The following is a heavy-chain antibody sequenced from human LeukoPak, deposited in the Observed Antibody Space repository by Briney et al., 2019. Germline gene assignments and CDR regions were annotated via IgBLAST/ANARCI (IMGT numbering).Heavy chain of an antibody. J-gene: IGHJ3*02. CDR3: ARDLSFAYYYDSSGYSYAFDI. V-gene: IGHV1-46*01. CDR2: INPSGGST. Sequence: ASVKVSCKASGGTFSSYAISWVRQTPGQGLEWMGIINPSGGSTSYAQKFQGRVTMARDTSTSTVYMELSSLRSEDTAVYYCARDLSFAYYYDSSGYSYAFDIWGQGTMVTVSS. D-gene: IGHD3-22*01. CDR1: GGTFSSYA.